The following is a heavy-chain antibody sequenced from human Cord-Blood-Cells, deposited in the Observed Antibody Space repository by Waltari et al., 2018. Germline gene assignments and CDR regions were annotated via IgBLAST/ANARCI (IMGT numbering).Heavy chain of an antibody. CDR3: ARHRLTGDRAFDI. D-gene: IGHD7-27*01. CDR2: IYYSGST. Sequence: QLQLQESGPGLVKPSETLSLTCTVSGGSISSSSYYWGWIRQPPGKGLEWIGRIYYSGSTYYTPSLKSRVTISVDTSKNQFSLKLSSVTAADTAVYYCARHRLTGDRAFDIWGQGTMVTDSS. J-gene: IGHJ3*02. CDR1: GGSISSSSYY. V-gene: IGHV4-39*01.